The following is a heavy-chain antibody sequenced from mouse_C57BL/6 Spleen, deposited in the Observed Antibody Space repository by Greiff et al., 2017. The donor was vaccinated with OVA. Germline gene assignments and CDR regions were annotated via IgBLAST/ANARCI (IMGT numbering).Heavy chain of an antibody. J-gene: IGHJ1*03. Sequence: VQLQESGAELARPGASVKLSCKASGYTFTSYGISWVKQRTGQGLEWIGEIYPRSGNTYYNEKFKGKATLTADKSSSTAYMELRSLTSEDSAVYFCAREDAYFDVWGTGTTVTVSS. V-gene: IGHV1-81*01. CDR2: IYPRSGNT. CDR1: GYTFTSYG. CDR3: AREDAYFDV.